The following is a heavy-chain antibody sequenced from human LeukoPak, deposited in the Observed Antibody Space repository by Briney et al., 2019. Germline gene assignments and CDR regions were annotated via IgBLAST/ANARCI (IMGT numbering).Heavy chain of an antibody. J-gene: IGHJ6*02. Sequence: SVKVSCKASGGTFSSYAISWVRQAPGQGLEWMGRIIPILGIANYAQKFQGRVTVTADKSTSTAYMELSSLRSEDTAVYYCASSGAGAHYYYYYGMDVWGQGTTVTVSS. CDR2: IIPILGIA. CDR1: GGTFSSYA. V-gene: IGHV1-69*04. CDR3: ASSGAGAHYYYYYGMDV. D-gene: IGHD6-19*01.